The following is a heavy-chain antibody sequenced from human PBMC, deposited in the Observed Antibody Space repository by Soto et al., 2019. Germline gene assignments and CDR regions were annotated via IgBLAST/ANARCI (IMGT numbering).Heavy chain of an antibody. Sequence: SETLSLTCAVSDGSISKSGYYLGWIRQPPGKGLEWIGCIYYSGSTYYNPSLKSVVTISVDRSKNQFSLKLSSVTAADTAVYYCAREGYSSGYYYYYGMAVWGQGATVTVSS. CDR1: DGSISKSGYY. D-gene: IGHD3-22*01. CDR2: IYYSGST. J-gene: IGHJ6*02. V-gene: IGHV4-39*07. CDR3: AREGYSSGYYYYYGMAV.